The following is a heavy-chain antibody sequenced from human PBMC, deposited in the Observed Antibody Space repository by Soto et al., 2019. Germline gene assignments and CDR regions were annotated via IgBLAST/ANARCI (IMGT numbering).Heavy chain of an antibody. Sequence: GGSLRLSCAASGFTFSTYAMHWVRQAPGKGLEWVAVISYDESDKLYADSVKGRFSISKDNSKNTVYLQMNSLSVEDTAVYYCVKSQFSDSGGYPLASWGQGTLVTVSS. CDR1: GFTFSTYA. J-gene: IGHJ4*02. V-gene: IGHV3-30*18. CDR3: VKSQFSDSGGYPLAS. CDR2: ISYDESDK. D-gene: IGHD3-22*01.